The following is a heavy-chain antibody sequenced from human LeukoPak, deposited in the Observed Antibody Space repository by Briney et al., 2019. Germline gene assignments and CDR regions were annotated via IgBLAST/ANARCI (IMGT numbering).Heavy chain of an antibody. V-gene: IGHV3-48*01. CDR3: ARVGTWIQLGYYFDY. CDR1: GFTFSSYS. J-gene: IGHJ4*02. Sequence: GGSLRLSCAASGFTFSSYSMNWVRQAPGKGLEWVSYISSSSSTIYYADSVKGRFTISRDNSKNTLYLQMNSLRAEDTAVYYCARVGTWIQLGYYFDYWGQGTLVTVSS. D-gene: IGHD5-18*01. CDR2: ISSSSSTI.